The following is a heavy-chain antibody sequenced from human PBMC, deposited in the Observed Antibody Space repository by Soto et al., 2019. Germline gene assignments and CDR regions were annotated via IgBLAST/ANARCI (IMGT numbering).Heavy chain of an antibody. CDR3: AREFWSGPFDY. CDR1: GFTFRSYG. J-gene: IGHJ4*02. D-gene: IGHD3-3*01. V-gene: IGHV3-33*01. CDR2: IWNDGSNK. Sequence: GGSLRLSCAASGFTFRSYGMHWVRQAPGKGLEWVAVIWNDGSNKYNADSVKGRFTISRDNSKNTLYLQMNSLRAEDTAVYYCAREFWSGPFDYWGQGTLVTVSS.